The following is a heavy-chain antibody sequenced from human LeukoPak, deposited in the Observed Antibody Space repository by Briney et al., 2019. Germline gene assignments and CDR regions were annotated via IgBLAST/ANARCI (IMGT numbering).Heavy chain of an antibody. CDR3: ARGWVVATGGFDM. Sequence: GSLRLSCAAXGXXVSXYYMTXVRQAPXKXLEXXSVIYSGGPTYYADSVKGRFTISRDNSKNTVYLQMNSLRGEDTAVYFCARGWVVATGGFDMWGQGTMVTVSS. CDR2: IYSGGPT. CDR1: GXXVSXYY. D-gene: IGHD2-8*02. V-gene: IGHV3-53*01. J-gene: IGHJ3*02.